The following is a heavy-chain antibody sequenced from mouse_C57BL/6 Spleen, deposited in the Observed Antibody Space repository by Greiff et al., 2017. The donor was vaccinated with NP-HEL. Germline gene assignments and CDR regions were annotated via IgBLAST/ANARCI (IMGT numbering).Heavy chain of an antibody. CDR3: TEGDYYFDY. J-gene: IGHJ2*01. Sequence: DVHLVESGGGLVQPGGSMKLSCVASGFTFSNYWMNWVRQSPEKGLEWVAQIRLKSDNYATHYAESVKGRFTISRDDSKSSVYLQMNNLRAEDTGIYYCTEGDYYFDYWGQGTTLTVSS. D-gene: IGHD2-13*01. CDR2: IRLKSDNYAT. CDR1: GFTFSNYW. V-gene: IGHV6-3*01.